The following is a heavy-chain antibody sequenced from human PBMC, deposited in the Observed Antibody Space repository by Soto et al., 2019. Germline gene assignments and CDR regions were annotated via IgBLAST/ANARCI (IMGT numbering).Heavy chain of an antibody. J-gene: IGHJ6*02. V-gene: IGHV3-21*01. CDR1: GFTFSSYS. D-gene: IGHD6-13*01. CDR3: ARDLSSSWEYYAMDV. CDR2: ISSSSSYI. Sequence: GGSLRLSCAASGFTFSSYSMNWVRQAPGKGLEWVSSISSSSSYIYYADSVKGRFTISRDNARNSLYLQMNSLRAGDTAVYYCARDLSSSWEYYAMDVWGPGTTVTVSS.